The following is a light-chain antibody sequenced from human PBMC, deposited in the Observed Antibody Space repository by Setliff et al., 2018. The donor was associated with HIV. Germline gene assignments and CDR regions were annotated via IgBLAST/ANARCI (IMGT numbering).Light chain of an antibody. J-gene: IGLJ2*01. CDR1: SSDVGGYNY. CDR2: EVN. V-gene: IGLV2-14*01. Sequence: QSVLTQPASVSGSPGQSITISCTGTSSDVGGYNYVSWYQQHPGKAPKLMIYEVNNRPSGVSDRFSGSKSGNTASLTISGLQAEDEADYYCSSYASSITLLFGGGTKVTVL. CDR3: SSYASSITLL.